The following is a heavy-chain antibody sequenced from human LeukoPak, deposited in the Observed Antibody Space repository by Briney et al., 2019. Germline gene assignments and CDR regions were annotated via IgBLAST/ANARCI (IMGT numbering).Heavy chain of an antibody. CDR1: GYTFTSYY. D-gene: IGHD5-18*01. CDR2: INPSGGST. J-gene: IGHJ6*03. Sequence: EASVKVSCKASGYTFTSYYMHWVRQAPGQGLEWMGIINPSGGSTSYAQKFQGRVTMTRDMSTSTVYMELSSLRSEDTAVYYCARAPIWGGMVTYYYMDVWGKGTTVTIPS. CDR3: ARAPIWGGMVTYYYMDV. V-gene: IGHV1-46*01.